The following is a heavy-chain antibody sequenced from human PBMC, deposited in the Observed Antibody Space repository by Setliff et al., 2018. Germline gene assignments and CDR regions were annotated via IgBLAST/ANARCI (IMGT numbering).Heavy chain of an antibody. CDR3: ARVLNWFDP. CDR1: GYSISSGYY. Sequence: SETLSLTCSVSGYSISSGYYWGWIRQPPGKGLEWIGSIYHNGNSYYNPSLKSRVTISVDTSKNQFSLKLSSVTAADTAVYYCARVLNWFDPWGQGTLVTVSS. J-gene: IGHJ5*02. D-gene: IGHD1-26*01. CDR2: IYHNGNS. V-gene: IGHV4-38-2*02.